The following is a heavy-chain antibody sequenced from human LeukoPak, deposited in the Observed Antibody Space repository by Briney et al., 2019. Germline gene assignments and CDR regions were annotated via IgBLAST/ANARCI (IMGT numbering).Heavy chain of an antibody. V-gene: IGHV3-7*05. Sequence: GSLRLSCAASGFTFSRYWMNWVRQTPGKGLEWVANIKQDGSGENYVDSVKGRFTISRDNAKNSLYLQMNSLRAEDTAVYYCARAGIAAVFDYWGQGSLVTVSS. CDR1: GFTFSRYW. D-gene: IGHD6-13*01. CDR2: IKQDGSGE. J-gene: IGHJ4*02. CDR3: ARAGIAAVFDY.